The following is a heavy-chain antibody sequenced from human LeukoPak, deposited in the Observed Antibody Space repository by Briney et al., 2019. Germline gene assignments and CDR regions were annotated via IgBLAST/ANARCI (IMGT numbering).Heavy chain of an antibody. CDR2: ISGGGSSL. D-gene: IGHD3-22*01. V-gene: IGHV3-23*01. CDR1: GFTFTAFA. Sequence: QPGGSLRLSCAASGFTFTAFAMVWVRQAPGKGLEWVAVISGGGSSLYYAPSVEGRFTISRDDSKNTLYLQMTSLRAEDTAVYYCAKTSYDRSGYYDYWGQGTLVTASS. J-gene: IGHJ4*02. CDR3: AKTSYDRSGYYDY.